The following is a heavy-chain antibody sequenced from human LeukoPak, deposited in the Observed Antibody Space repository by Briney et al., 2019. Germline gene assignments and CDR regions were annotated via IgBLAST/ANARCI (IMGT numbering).Heavy chain of an antibody. CDR3: ARRGTIFGVVIDN. CDR2: ISYSGDT. V-gene: IGHV4-39*01. Sequence: PSETLSLTCTVSGGSVSSSNYSWAWIRQPPGKGLEWVGSISYSGDTYYNPSLKSRVTLSIDTSNNQFSLKLTSVTAADTAVYYSARRGTIFGVVIDNWGQGTLVTVSS. D-gene: IGHD3-3*01. CDR1: GGSVSSSNYS. J-gene: IGHJ4*02.